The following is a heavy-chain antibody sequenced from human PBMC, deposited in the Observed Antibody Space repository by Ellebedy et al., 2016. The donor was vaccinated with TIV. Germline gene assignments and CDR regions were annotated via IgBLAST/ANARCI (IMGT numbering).Heavy chain of an antibody. Sequence: ASVKVSXKASGYTFTSYGISWVRQAPGQGLEWMGWISAYNGNTNYAQKFQGRVTITRDTSASTAYMELSSLRSEDTAVYYCAREGTIRGTLIGYWGQGTLVTVSS. J-gene: IGHJ4*02. V-gene: IGHV1-18*01. CDR3: AREGTIRGTLIGY. D-gene: IGHD3-9*01. CDR2: ISAYNGNT. CDR1: GYTFTSYG.